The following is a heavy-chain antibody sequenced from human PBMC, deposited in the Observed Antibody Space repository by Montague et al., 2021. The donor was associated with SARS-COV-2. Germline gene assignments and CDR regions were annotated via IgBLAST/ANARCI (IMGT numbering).Heavy chain of an antibody. D-gene: IGHD4-17*01. CDR3: ASYRDYGDYF. Sequence: TLSLTCGVSGGSVSSAGYSWYWIREPPGKGLEWIGHVHHSGNSYYSPSLKSRVTISRDGPKNQFSLEVTSVTAADTAVYYCASYRDYGDYFWGQGALVTVAS. CDR1: GGSVSSAGYS. V-gene: IGHV4-30-2*01. J-gene: IGHJ4*02. CDR2: VHHSGNS.